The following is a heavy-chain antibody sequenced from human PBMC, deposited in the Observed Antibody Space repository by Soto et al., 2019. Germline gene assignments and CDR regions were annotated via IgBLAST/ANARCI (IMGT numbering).Heavy chain of an antibody. CDR2: TYNNGRP. D-gene: IGHD3-3*01. V-gene: IGHV4-30-4*01. Sequence: QVQLQESGPGLVKPSQTLSLTCTVSGASISRGDYYWNWIRQSPGKGLEWIGNTYNNGRPNYHPSLKSLVTISGDSSKNQFSLKLRSLSAADTAVYYCARGGVYDFWSGLFDWGQGTLVTVSS. CDR1: GASISRGDYY. CDR3: ARGGVYDFWSGLFD. J-gene: IGHJ4*02.